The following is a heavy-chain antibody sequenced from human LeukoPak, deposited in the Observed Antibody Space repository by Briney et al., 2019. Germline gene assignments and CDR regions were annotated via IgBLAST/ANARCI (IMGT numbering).Heavy chain of an antibody. D-gene: IGHD6-6*01. J-gene: IGHJ4*02. Sequence: SETLSLTCAVSGYSISSGYYWGWIRQPPGKGLEWIGSIYHSGSTYYNPSLKSRVTISVDTSKNQFSLKLSSVTAADTAVYYCARGRGIAARPYDYWGQGTLVTVSS. V-gene: IGHV4-38-2*01. CDR2: IYHSGST. CDR3: ARGRGIAARPYDY. CDR1: GYSISSGYY.